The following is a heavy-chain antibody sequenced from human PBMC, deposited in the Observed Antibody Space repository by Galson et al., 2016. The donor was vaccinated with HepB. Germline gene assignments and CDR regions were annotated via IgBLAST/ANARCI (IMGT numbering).Heavy chain of an antibody. V-gene: IGHV2-5*01. J-gene: IGHJ4*02. D-gene: IGHD6-19*01. CDR2: VYWNGET. CDR1: GFSLTDTEVG. Sequence: PALVKPTQTLTLTCTFSGFSLTDTEVGVGWIRQPPGKALEWLALVYWNGETEYSPSLKSRLTMTKDTSKNQVVLIMSNMDPVDTATYFCAHSRGWLFDYWSQGTLVTVTS. CDR3: AHSRGWLFDY.